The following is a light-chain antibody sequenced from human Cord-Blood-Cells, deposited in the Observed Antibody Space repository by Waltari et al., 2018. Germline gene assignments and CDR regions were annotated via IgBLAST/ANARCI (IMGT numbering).Light chain of an antibody. Sequence: EIVLTQSPATLSLSPGERATLPCRASQSVSSYLAWYQHKPGQSPRLLIYDASNRATCIPARFSGRGSGTDFTLTISSLEPEDFAVYYCQQRSNWPPYTFGQGTKLEIK. J-gene: IGKJ2*01. CDR1: QSVSSY. V-gene: IGKV3-11*01. CDR3: QQRSNWPPYT. CDR2: DAS.